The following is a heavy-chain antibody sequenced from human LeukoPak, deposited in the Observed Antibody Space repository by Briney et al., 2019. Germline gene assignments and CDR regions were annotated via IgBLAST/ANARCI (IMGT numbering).Heavy chain of an antibody. CDR2: IIPILHIT. CDR3: ARGLYCSGGDCFDWFDP. V-gene: IGHV1-69*02. D-gene: IGHD2-15*01. J-gene: IGHJ5*02. Sequence: ASVKVSCKASGGTFSSYTINWVRQAPGQGLEWMGRIIPILHITNYAQTLKGRVTITAAISTNTAYMELSNLRSEDTAVYYCARGLYCSGGDCFDWFDPWGQGTLVTVSS. CDR1: GGTFSSYT.